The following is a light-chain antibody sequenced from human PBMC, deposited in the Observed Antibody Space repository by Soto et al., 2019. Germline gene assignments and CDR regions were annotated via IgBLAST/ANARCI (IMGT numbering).Light chain of an antibody. J-gene: IGKJ3*01. CDR1: QSISSY. Sequence: DIQMTQSPSSLSASVGDRVTIPCRARQSISSYLNWYQQKPGKAPKLLIYTASSLQSGVPSRFSGSGSGTDFTLTISSLQPEDFATYYCQQSHSTPRTFGPGTKVDIK. CDR3: QQSHSTPRT. V-gene: IGKV1-39*01. CDR2: TAS.